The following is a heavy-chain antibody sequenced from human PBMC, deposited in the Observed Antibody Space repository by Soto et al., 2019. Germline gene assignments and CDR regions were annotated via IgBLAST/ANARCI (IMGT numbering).Heavy chain of an antibody. J-gene: IGHJ4*02. Sequence: GGSLRLSCAASGFSFDTYNMNWVRQAPGKGLEWVSSISSGRPDIFYADSVRGRFTISRDDAKKSLFLQMNSLRAYDTAVYYCARDHLGIAAGDFDLWGQGTLVTVS. CDR2: ISSGRPDI. D-gene: IGHD6-19*01. CDR3: ARDHLGIAAGDFDL. V-gene: IGHV3-21*01. CDR1: GFSFDTYN.